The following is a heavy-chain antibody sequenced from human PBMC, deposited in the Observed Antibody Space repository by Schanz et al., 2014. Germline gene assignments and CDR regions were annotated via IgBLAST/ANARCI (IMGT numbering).Heavy chain of an antibody. CDR2: ISYDGSIT. CDR3: ARAQPPSDGDAFDI. CDR1: GFTFSDSW. Sequence: VQLVESGGGLVQPGGSLRLSCAASGFTFSDSWMHWVRQAPGKGLDWVAVISYDGSITYYADSVKGRFTISRDSSKNTLYLQMNSLRDEDTAVYYCARAQPPSDGDAFDIWGQGTMVTVSS. V-gene: IGHV3-30*03. J-gene: IGHJ3*02. D-gene: IGHD2-21*01.